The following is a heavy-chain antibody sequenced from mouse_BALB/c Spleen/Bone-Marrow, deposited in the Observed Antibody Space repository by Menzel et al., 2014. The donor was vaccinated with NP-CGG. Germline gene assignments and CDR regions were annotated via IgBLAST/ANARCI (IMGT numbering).Heavy chain of an antibody. Sequence: VQLEESGAELARPGASLKMSCRTSGYTFTSNTVHWIKQRPGQGLEWIGYINPSSNYTNYNQKFKDKATLTADKSSNTAYMQLSSLTSEDSAVYYCARSMIIYFAMDYWGQGTSVTVSS. J-gene: IGHJ4*01. V-gene: IGHV1-4*01. CDR2: INPSSNYT. CDR1: GYTFTSNT. D-gene: IGHD2-3*01. CDR3: ARSMIIYFAMDY.